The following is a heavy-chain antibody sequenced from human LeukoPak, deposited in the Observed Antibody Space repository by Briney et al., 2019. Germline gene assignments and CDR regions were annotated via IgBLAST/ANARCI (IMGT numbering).Heavy chain of an antibody. CDR1: GFTFSSYA. J-gene: IGHJ4*02. CDR2: ISYDGSNK. Sequence: PGGSLRLSCAASGFTFSSYAMHWVRQAPGKGLEWVAVISYDGSNKYYADSVKGRFTISRDNSKNTLYLQMNSLRAEDTAVYYCAKHSLKYCSGGSCPIIIDYWGQGTLVTVSS. V-gene: IGHV3-30-3*02. D-gene: IGHD2-15*01. CDR3: AKHSLKYCSGGSCPIIIDY.